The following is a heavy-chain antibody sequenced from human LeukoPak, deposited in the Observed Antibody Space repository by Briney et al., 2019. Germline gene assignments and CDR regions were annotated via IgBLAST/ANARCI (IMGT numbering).Heavy chain of an antibody. Sequence: PGGSLRLSCTASGFTFGDYAMSWVRQAPGKGLEWVGFIRSKAYGGTTEYAASVKGRFTISRDDSKSIAYLQMNSPKTEDTAVYYCTRDWGYDSSGSYAFDIWGQGTMVTVSS. CDR2: IRSKAYGGTT. V-gene: IGHV3-49*04. CDR3: TRDWGYDSSGSYAFDI. D-gene: IGHD3-22*01. CDR1: GFTFGDYA. J-gene: IGHJ3*02.